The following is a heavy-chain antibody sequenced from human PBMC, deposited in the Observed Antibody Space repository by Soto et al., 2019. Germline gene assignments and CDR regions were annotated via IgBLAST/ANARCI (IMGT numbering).Heavy chain of an antibody. V-gene: IGHV4-30-4*01. J-gene: IGHJ5*02. CDR2: IYSSGST. Sequence: QVQLQESGPGLVKPSQTLSLTCTVSGASISSGDSFWSWIRQPPGKGLEWIAYIYSSGSTYYNPSRKRRVAISIDTSKNPFSLNLSSLTAADTAVYCCASLNLSFDPWGQGTLVTVSS. CDR3: ASLNLSFDP. CDR1: GASISSGDSF.